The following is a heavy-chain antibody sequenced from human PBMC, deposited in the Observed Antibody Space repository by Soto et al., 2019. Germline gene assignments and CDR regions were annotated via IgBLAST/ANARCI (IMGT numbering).Heavy chain of an antibody. CDR3: ARERVGHSAMDV. J-gene: IGHJ6*02. Sequence: QVQLQESGPGLVKPSETLSLMCTVSGGSITNYYWSWIRQSPAKGLDWIGYVSDSGSTKYNPSLKSRVTISVDTSKNQFSLQLTSLTAADTAVYYCARERVGHSAMDVWGQGTTVTVSS. CDR2: VSDSGST. D-gene: IGHD1-26*01. CDR1: GGSITNYY. V-gene: IGHV4-59*12.